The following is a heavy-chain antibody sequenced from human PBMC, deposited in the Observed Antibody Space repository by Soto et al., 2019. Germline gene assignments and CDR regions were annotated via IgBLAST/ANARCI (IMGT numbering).Heavy chain of an antibody. D-gene: IGHD5-18*01. CDR1: GGSISSSSYY. Sequence: SETLSLTCTVSGGSISSSSYYWGWIRQPPGKGLERIGSIYYSGSTYYNPSLKSRVTISVDTSKNQFSLKLSSVTAADTAVYYCARQAQLWLLDYWGQGTLVTVSS. CDR2: IYYSGST. V-gene: IGHV4-39*01. J-gene: IGHJ4*02. CDR3: ARQAQLWLLDY.